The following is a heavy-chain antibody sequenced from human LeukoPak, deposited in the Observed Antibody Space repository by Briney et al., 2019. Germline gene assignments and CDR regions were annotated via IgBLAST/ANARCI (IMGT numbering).Heavy chain of an antibody. Sequence: PSETLSLTCTVSGGSISSYYWGWIRQPPGKGLEWIGYIYYSGSTNYNPSLKSRVTISVDTSKNQFSLKLSSVTDADTAVYYCARAGSGWYNWFDPWGQGTLVTVSS. V-gene: IGHV4-59*01. D-gene: IGHD6-19*01. CDR2: IYYSGST. J-gene: IGHJ5*02. CDR3: ARAGSGWYNWFDP. CDR1: GGSISSYY.